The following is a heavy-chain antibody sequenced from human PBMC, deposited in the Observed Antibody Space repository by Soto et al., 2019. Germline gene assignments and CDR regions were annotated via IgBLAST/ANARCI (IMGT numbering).Heavy chain of an antibody. V-gene: IGHV4-31*02. J-gene: IGHJ5*02. CDR2: IYYSGGT. CDR3: ASIYDSSGYYYGNNWFDP. Sequence: PSETLSLTFTVSGASIGSVVYYWSWIRQHPGKGLEWIGYIYYSGGTYYNPSLKSRVTISVDTSKNQFSLELSSVTAADTAVYYCASIYDSSGYYYGNNWFDPWGQGTLVTVS. CDR1: GASIGSVVYY. D-gene: IGHD3-22*01.